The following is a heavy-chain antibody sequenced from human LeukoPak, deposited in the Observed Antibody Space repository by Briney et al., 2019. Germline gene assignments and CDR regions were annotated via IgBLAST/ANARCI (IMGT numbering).Heavy chain of an antibody. CDR2: INCNNGDA. D-gene: IGHD3-10*01. CDR3: ARNGEI. V-gene: IGHV1-2*02. J-gene: IGHJ4*02. CDR1: GYTFTGYY. Sequence: GASVKASCKTSGYTFTGYYMHWMRQAPGQGLEWMGWINCNNGDAIYAQKFEGRVIVTRDTSISTAYMELSRLTYDDTAVYYCARNGEIWGQGTLVTVSS.